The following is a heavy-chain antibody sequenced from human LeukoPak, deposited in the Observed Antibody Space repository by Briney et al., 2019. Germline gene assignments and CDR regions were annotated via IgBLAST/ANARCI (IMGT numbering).Heavy chain of an antibody. CDR3: ARDMYYDILTGYFTYAFDI. CDR2: INSDGSST. Sequence: GASLRLSCAASGFTFSSYWMHWVRHAPGKGLVWVSRINSDGSSTSYADSVKGRFTISRDNAKNTLYLQMNSLRAEDTAVYYCARDMYYDILTGYFTYAFDIWGQGTMVTVSS. J-gene: IGHJ3*02. V-gene: IGHV3-74*01. CDR1: GFTFSSYW. D-gene: IGHD3-9*01.